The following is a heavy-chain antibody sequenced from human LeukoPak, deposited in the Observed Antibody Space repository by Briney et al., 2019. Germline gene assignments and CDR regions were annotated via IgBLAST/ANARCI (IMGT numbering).Heavy chain of an antibody. Sequence: GGSLRLSCAASGFIFTNYFMSWVRQAPGKGLEWVASIKHDGSEKYYVDSVRGRFTISRDNTMNSLYLQMSSLRAEDTAVYYCATDRGWRTSGYYLYYLEYWGQGTLVTYSS. CDR1: GFIFTNYF. V-gene: IGHV3-7*01. CDR2: IKHDGSEK. D-gene: IGHD3-3*01. CDR3: ATDRGWRTSGYYLYYLEY. J-gene: IGHJ4*02.